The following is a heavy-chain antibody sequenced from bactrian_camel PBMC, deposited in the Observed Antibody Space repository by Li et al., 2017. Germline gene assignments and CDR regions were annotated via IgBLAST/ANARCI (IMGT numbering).Heavy chain of an antibody. Sequence: VQLVESGGGSVQAGGSLRLSCAASEYTTSWYSMAWFRQAPGKEREGVASIYSPTGTTTYAASVKDRVTISQDDQKSTLYLQMNSLKPEDTAMYSCKTRSGSCGGTYYLYAYWGQGTQVTVS. CDR1: EYTTSWYS. D-gene: IGHD2*01. V-gene: IGHV3S42*01. CDR2: IYSPTGTT. CDR3: KTRSGSCGGTYYLYAY. J-gene: IGHJ4*01.